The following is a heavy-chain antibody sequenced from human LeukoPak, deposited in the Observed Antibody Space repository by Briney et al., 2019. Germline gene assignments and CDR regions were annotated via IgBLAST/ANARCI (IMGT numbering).Heavy chain of an antibody. D-gene: IGHD3-10*02. V-gene: IGHV3-48*03. CDR3: ARGALHVFDY. CDR2: ISTSGSTT. Sequence: PGGSLRLSCAASGFTFSNYEINWVRQAPGKGLEWVSCISTSGSTTYYADSVKGRFTISRDNGKNSLFLQMNTLTVEDTAVYYCARGALHVFDYWGQGTPVTVSS. CDR1: GFTFSNYE. J-gene: IGHJ4*02.